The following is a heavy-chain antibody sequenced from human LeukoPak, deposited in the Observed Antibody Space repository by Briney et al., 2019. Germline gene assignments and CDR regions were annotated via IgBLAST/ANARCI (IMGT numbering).Heavy chain of an antibody. CDR2: ISYDGSNK. CDR1: GFTFSSYA. CDR3: ARGGVRDFFYYAMDV. J-gene: IGHJ6*02. V-gene: IGHV3-30-3*01. D-gene: IGHD3-10*01. Sequence: PGGSLRLSCAASGFTFSSYAMHWVRQAPGKGLEWVAVISYDGSNKYYADSVKGRFTISRDNSKNTLYLQMNSLRAEDTAVYYCARGGVRDFFYYAMDVWGQGTTVTVSS.